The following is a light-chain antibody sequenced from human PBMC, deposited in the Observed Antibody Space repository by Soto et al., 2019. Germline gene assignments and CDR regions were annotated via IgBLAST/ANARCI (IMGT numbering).Light chain of an antibody. CDR3: QQYGSSPET. V-gene: IGKV3-20*01. CDR1: QSVSSSY. J-gene: IGKJ1*01. CDR2: GAS. Sequence: EIVLTQSPGTLSLSPGERATISYRASQSVSSSYLAWYQQKPGQAPRLLIYGASSRATGIPDRSSGSGSGTDFTLTISRLEPEDFAVYYCQQYGSSPETFGQGTKVDIK.